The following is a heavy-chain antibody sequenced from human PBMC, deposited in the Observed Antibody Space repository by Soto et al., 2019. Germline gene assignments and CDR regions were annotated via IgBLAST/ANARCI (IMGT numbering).Heavy chain of an antibody. V-gene: IGHV4-59*08. CDR2: TDYSGNT. J-gene: IGHJ4*02. D-gene: IGHD6-19*01. CDR1: SDSISSYY. CDR3: ARAVGDPLYYLDY. Sequence: QVQLQESGPGLVRPSETLSLTCTVSSDSISSYYWIWIRQSPGKGLEWIGYTDYSGNTNYNPSLKSRVNISGDTSKNQFCLRLSSVTAADTAVYYCARAVGDPLYYLDYWGQGTLVTVSS.